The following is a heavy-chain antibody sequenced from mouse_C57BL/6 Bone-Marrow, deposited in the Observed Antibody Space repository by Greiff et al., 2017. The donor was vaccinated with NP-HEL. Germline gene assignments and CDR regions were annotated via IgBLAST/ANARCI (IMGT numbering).Heavy chain of an antibody. CDR2: IHPNSGST. CDR3: ARRKQLRPFFDY. Sequence: QVQLQQPGAELVKPGASVKLSCKASGYTFTSYWMHWVKQRPGQGLEWIGMIHPNSGSTNYNEKFKSKATLTVDKSSSTAYMQLSSLTSEDSAVYYCARRKQLRPFFDYWGQGTTLTVSS. CDR1: GYTFTSYW. D-gene: IGHD3-2*02. V-gene: IGHV1-64*01. J-gene: IGHJ2*01.